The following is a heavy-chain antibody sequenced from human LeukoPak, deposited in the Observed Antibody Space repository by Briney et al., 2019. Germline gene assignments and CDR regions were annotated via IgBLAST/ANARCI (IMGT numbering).Heavy chain of an antibody. CDR1: GFTFSSYG. V-gene: IGHV1-18*01. CDR2: ISAYNGNT. D-gene: IGHD6-19*01. J-gene: IGHJ4*02. CDR3: ARDPGGPRGSSGWYYDY. Sequence: KTGGSLRLSCAASGFTFSSYGMHWVRQAPGQGLEWMGWISAYNGNTNYAQKLQGRVTMTTDTSTSTAYMELRSLRSDDTAVYYCARDPGGPRGSSGWYYDYWGQGTLVTVSS.